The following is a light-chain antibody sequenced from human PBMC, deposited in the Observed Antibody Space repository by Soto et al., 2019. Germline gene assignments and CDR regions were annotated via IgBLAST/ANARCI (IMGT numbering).Light chain of an antibody. V-gene: IGLV1-51*01. CDR2: DNN. CDR3: GTWDSSLSAGV. CDR1: SSNIGNNY. Sequence: QSVLTQPPSGSAAPGQKVTISCSGSSSNIGNNYVSWYQQLPGTAPKLLIYDNNKRPSGIPDRFSGSKSGTSATLGITGLQTGAEADYYCGTWDSSLSAGVFGGGTKLTVL. J-gene: IGLJ3*02.